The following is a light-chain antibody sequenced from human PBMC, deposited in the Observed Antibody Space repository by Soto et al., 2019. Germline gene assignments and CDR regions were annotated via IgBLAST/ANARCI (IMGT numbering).Light chain of an antibody. V-gene: IGLV1-51*02. CDR1: SSNIGNNY. Sequence: QSVLTQPPSVSAAPGQTVTISCSGSSSNIGNNYVYWYQQVPGTAPKLLIYEDDKRPSATPDRFSGSKSGTSTTLAITGLQTGDEADYYCVTWDTSLSAGVFGGGTKLTVL. CDR2: EDD. J-gene: IGLJ3*02. CDR3: VTWDTSLSAGV.